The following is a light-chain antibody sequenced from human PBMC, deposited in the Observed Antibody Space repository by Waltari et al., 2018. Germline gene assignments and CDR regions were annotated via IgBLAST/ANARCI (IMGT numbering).Light chain of an antibody. CDR2: GAS. CDR1: QSVATY. V-gene: IGKV3-20*01. CDR3: QHYVRLPVT. Sequence: EIVLMQSPGTLSLSQGERATLSCRASQSVATYLAWSQQKTGQAPRLLICGASSRATGVPDRFSASGSGTDFGLNISSLEPEDFAVYYCQHYVRLPVTFGQGTKVEIK. J-gene: IGKJ1*01.